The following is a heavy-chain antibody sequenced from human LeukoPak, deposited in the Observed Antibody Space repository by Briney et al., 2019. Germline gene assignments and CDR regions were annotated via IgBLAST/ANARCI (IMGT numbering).Heavy chain of an antibody. CDR1: GGSISSYY. Sequence: PSETLSLTCTVSGGSISSYYWSWIRQPAGTGMERIGRIYTSGSTNYNHSLKRRVTMSVDTSKNQCSLKLSSVTAADTAVYYCARGREGAYDILTGYPVYYFDYWGQGTLVTVSS. CDR3: ARGREGAYDILTGYPVYYFDY. J-gene: IGHJ4*02. V-gene: IGHV4-4*07. D-gene: IGHD3-9*01. CDR2: IYTSGST.